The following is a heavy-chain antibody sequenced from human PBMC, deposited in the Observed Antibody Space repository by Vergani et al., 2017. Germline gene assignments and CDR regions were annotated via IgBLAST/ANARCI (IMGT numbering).Heavy chain of an antibody. Sequence: QVQLQQWGAGLLKPSETLSLTCAVYGGSFSGYYWSWIRQPPGKGLEWIGEINHSGSTNYNPSLKSRVTISVDTSTNQCSLKLSSVTAADTAVYYCARHGMRTVVTPSWFDPWGQGTLVTVSS. CDR2: INHSGST. D-gene: IGHD4-23*01. J-gene: IGHJ5*02. V-gene: IGHV4-34*01. CDR3: ARHGMRTVVTPSWFDP. CDR1: GGSFSGYY.